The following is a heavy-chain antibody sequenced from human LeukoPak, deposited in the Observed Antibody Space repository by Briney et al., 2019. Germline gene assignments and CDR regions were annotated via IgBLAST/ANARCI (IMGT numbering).Heavy chain of an antibody. D-gene: IGHD1-26*01. Sequence: PGGSLRLSCAASGFTFSSYSMNWVRQAPGKGLEWVSSISSSSYIYYADSVKGRFTISRDNAKNSLYLQMNSLRAEDTAVYYCARDGKGSHASHYYYYYIDVWGKGTTVTVSS. CDR3: ARDGKGSHASHYYYYYIDV. J-gene: IGHJ6*03. V-gene: IGHV3-21*01. CDR2: ISSSSYI. CDR1: GFTFSSYS.